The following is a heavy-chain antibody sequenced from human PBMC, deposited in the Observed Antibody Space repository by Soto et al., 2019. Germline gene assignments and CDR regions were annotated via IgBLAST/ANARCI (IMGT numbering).Heavy chain of an antibody. CDR1: GFAFNAYV. D-gene: IGHD3-10*01. Sequence: GGSLRLSCAASGFAFNAYVMTWVRQTPGKGLDWVSLVSGDGGVILYADSVRGRFTISRDNSKNTLYLQMNSLRAEDTAVYYCARDTTMVRGVIGPHFDYWGQGTLVTVSS. CDR3: ARDTTMVRGVIGPHFDY. V-gene: IGHV3-23*01. CDR2: VSGDGGVI. J-gene: IGHJ4*02.